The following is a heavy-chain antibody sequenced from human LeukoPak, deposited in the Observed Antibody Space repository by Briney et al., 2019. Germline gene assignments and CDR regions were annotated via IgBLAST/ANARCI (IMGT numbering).Heavy chain of an antibody. CDR3: AGRTSSGYFDY. CDR2: IYYSGST. D-gene: IGHD3-22*01. V-gene: IGHV4-59*08. CDR1: GGSISSYY. J-gene: IGHJ4*02. Sequence: SETLSLTCTVSGGSISSYYWSWIRQPPGKGLEWIGYIYYSGSTNYNPSLKSRVTISVDTSKNQFSLKLSSVTAADTAVYYCAGRTSSGYFDYWGQGTLVTVSS.